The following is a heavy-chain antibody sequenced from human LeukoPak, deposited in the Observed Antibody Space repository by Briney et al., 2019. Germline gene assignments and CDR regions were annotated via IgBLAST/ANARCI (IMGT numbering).Heavy chain of an antibody. V-gene: IGHV1-2*04. CDR3: ARAYGSGSYSPLHY. CDR2: INPNSGGT. Sequence: GASGHVSCQASGYTFPGYSMDSGGQAPGQGLGWMGWINPNSGGTNYAQKFQEWVTMTRDTSITTVYMELSRLRSDDTAVYYCARAYGSGSYSPLHYWGQGTLVTVSS. CDR1: GYTFPGYS. D-gene: IGHD3-10*01. J-gene: IGHJ4*02.